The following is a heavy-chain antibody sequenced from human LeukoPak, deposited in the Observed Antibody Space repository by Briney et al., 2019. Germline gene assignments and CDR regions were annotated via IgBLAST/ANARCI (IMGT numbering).Heavy chain of an antibody. CDR3: ARGTPSSSGWLYYGMDV. Sequence: GTSLRLSCAASGFTFSYYAIHWVRQAPGKGLEWVAVISHDGSNKYYADSVKGRFTISRDNSKNTLYLQMNSLRAEDTAVYYCARGTPSSSGWLYYGMDVWGQGTTVTVSS. V-gene: IGHV3-30-3*01. CDR1: GFTFSYYA. CDR2: ISHDGSNK. J-gene: IGHJ6*02. D-gene: IGHD6-19*01.